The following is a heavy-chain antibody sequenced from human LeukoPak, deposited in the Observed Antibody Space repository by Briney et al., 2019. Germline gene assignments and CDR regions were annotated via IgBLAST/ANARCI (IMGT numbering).Heavy chain of an antibody. CDR2: ISGSGGST. V-gene: IGHV3-23*01. Sequence: PGGSLRLSCAASGFTFSTYDMSWVRQAPGKGLEWVSAISGSGGSTDYADSVKGRFTISRDNSKNTLYLQMNSLRGEDTAAYYCAKGPLSSGWPYYFDYWGQGTLVTVSS. CDR3: AKGPLSSGWPYYFDY. CDR1: GFTFSTYD. J-gene: IGHJ4*02. D-gene: IGHD6-19*01.